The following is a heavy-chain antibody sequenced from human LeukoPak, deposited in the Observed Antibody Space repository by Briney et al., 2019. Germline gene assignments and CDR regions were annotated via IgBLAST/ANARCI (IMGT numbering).Heavy chain of an antibody. V-gene: IGHV3-48*04. J-gene: IGHJ5*02. CDR3: ASPHSGSYNNWFDP. CDR1: GFTFSSYS. D-gene: IGHD1-26*01. CDR2: ISRSSTI. Sequence: GGSLRLSCAASGFTFSSYSMNWVRQAPGKGLEWVSYISRSSTIFYADSVKGRFTISRDNAKNSLYLQMNSLRAEDTAVYYCASPHSGSYNNWFDPWGQGTLVTVSS.